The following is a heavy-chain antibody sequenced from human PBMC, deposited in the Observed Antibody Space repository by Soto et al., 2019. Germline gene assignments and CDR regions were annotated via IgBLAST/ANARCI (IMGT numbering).Heavy chain of an antibody. V-gene: IGHV4-31*03. J-gene: IGHJ6*02. Sequence: PSETLSLTCTVTGGSMTSGDQYWTWIRQHPGKGLEWTGYINHRGSFYYNPSLKSRLSMSVDTSKNQFSLNVTSVTAADTAVYYCARELPQRHGRNMDVWGQGTTVTVSS. CDR3: ARELPQRHGRNMDV. D-gene: IGHD1-1*01. CDR2: INHRGSF. CDR1: GGSMTSGDQY.